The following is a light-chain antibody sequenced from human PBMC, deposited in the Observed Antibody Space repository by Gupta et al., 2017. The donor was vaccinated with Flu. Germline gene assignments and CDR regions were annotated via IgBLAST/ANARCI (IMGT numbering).Light chain of an antibody. CDR3: QQRSNGPPGYT. Sequence: LSPAVRPTLSCWVYHGVSSFLDWSQHTPGQAPPLLLQGSSTEAPAIPPTFRGSGSGPDSTLTISSLEPDDFAVSYCQQRSNGPPGYTFGQGTKLEIK. CDR2: GSS. V-gene: IGKV3-11*01. CDR1: HGVSSF. J-gene: IGKJ2*01.